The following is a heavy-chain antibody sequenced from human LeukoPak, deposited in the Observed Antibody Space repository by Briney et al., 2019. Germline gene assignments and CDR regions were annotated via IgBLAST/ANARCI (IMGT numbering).Heavy chain of an antibody. CDR2: LSRGGETR. V-gene: IGHV3-23*01. CDR1: GFPFNMFA. J-gene: IGHJ4*02. D-gene: IGHD2-8*01. CDR3: AKEQRIRHCSEGVCMEGYYFDY. Sequence: GGSLRLSCTGSGFPFNMFAMNGVRQGPGQGLEWGSGLSRGGETRKYADSVKGRFTVSRDASKNMVFLQMNDLRPEDTAVYYCAKEQRIRHCSEGVCMEGYYFDYWGQGSLVTVSS.